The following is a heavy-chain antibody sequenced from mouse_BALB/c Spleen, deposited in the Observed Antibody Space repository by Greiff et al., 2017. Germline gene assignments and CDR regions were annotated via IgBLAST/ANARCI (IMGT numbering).Heavy chain of an antibody. CDR1: GYSFTGYF. D-gene: IGHD1-2*01. CDR3: ARYRDFYYGYPYAMDY. V-gene: IGHV1-20*02. J-gene: IGHJ4*01. Sequence: VQLQQSGPELVKPGASVKISCKASGYSFTGYFMNWVMQSHGKSLEWIGRINPYNGDTFYNQKFKGKATVTVDKSSSTAHMELRSLASEDSAVYYCARYRDFYYGYPYAMDYWGQGTSVTVSS. CDR2: INPYNGDT.